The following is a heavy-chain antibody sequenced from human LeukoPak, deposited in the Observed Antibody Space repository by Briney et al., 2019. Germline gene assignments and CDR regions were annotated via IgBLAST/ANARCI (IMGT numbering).Heavy chain of an antibody. CDR3: ARDSGIVVVPAAIGY. J-gene: IGHJ4*02. Sequence: GGSLRLSCAASGFTFSSYSMNWVRQAPGKGLEWVSSISSSSSYIYYADSVKGRSTISRDNAKNSLYLQMNSLRAEDTAVYYCARDSGIVVVPAAIGYWGQGTLVTVSS. V-gene: IGHV3-21*01. D-gene: IGHD2-2*01. CDR1: GFTFSSYS. CDR2: ISSSSSYI.